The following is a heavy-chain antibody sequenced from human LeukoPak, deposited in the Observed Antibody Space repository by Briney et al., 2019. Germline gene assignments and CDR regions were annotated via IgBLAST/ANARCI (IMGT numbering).Heavy chain of an antibody. V-gene: IGHV1-2*02. CDR2: INPNSGGT. Sequence: ASVTVSFKASGYTFTDYYMHWVRQAPGQGLEWMGWINPNSGGTNYAQKFQGRVTMTRDTSISTAYMELSRLRSDDTAVYYCARDLGYYGSEFDYWGQGTLVTVSS. CDR3: ARDLGYYGSEFDY. D-gene: IGHD3-10*01. CDR1: GYTFTDYY. J-gene: IGHJ4*02.